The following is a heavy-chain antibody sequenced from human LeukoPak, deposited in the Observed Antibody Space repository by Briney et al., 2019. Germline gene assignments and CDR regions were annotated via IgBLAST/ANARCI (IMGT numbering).Heavy chain of an antibody. J-gene: IGHJ6*02. Sequence: PGGSLRLSCAASGFTFDDYAMHWVRHAPGKGLEWVSGISWNSGSIGYADSVKGRLTISRDNAKNSLYLQMNSLRAEDTALYYCAKVICSSTSCYTLDYGMDVWGQGTTVTVSS. CDR1: GFTFDDYA. D-gene: IGHD2-2*02. V-gene: IGHV3-9*01. CDR3: AKVICSSTSCYTLDYGMDV. CDR2: ISWNSGSI.